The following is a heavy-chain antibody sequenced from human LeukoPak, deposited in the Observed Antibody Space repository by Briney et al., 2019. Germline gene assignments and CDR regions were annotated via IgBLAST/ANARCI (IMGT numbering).Heavy chain of an antibody. CDR3: AELGITMIGGV. J-gene: IGHJ6*04. CDR2: IKTDGSQI. CDR1: GFTFSSYN. D-gene: IGHD3-10*02. V-gene: IGHV3-7*01. Sequence: PGGSLRLSCAASGFTFSSYNMNWVRQAPGKGLEWVANIKTDGSQIYYVDSVKGRFTISRDNAKNSLYLQMNSLRAEDTAVYYCAELGITMIGGVWGKGTTVTISS.